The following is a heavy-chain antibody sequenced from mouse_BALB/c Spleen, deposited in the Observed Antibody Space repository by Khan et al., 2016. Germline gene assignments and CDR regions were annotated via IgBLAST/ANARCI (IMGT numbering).Heavy chain of an antibody. D-gene: IGHD2-14*01. CDR1: GYTFSSYW. CDR3: ARYYRYDGHAMDY. Sequence: QVQLQQPGAELMKPGASVKISCKATGYTFSSYWIEWVKQRPGHGLEWIGEILPASGSSKYNEKFKGKATFTADTSSNTVYMQLSSLTSEDSAVYYYARYYRYDGHAMDYWGQGTSVTVSS. CDR2: ILPASGSS. V-gene: IGHV1-9*01. J-gene: IGHJ4*01.